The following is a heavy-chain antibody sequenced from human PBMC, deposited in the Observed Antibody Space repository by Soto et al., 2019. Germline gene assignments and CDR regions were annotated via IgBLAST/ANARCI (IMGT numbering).Heavy chain of an antibody. D-gene: IGHD2-15*01. CDR3: ASLWKSGVFYYFAY. CDR2: IYPGDSDT. J-gene: IGHJ4*02. CDR1: GCSFTSYW. Sequence: GESLKISCKGSGCSFTSYWIGWVRQMPVKGLEWMGIIYPGDSDTRYSPSFQGQVTISADKSISTAYLQWSSLKASDTAMYYCASLWKSGVFYYFAYGGRGTLVPVSS. V-gene: IGHV5-51*01.